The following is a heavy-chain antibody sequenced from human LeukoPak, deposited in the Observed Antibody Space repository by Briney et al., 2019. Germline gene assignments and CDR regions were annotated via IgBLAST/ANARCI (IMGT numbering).Heavy chain of an antibody. CDR1: GFTFSSYG. CDR3: AKTRGKSYYDFWSGYYSYYYYYMDV. V-gene: IGHV3-30*18. J-gene: IGHJ6*03. Sequence: GGSLRLSCAASGFTFSSYGMHWVRQAPGKGLEWVAVISYDGSNKYYADSVKGRFTISRDNSKNTLYLQMNSLRAEDTAVYYCAKTRGKSYYDFWSGYYSYYYYYMDVWGKGTTVTVSS. D-gene: IGHD3-3*01. CDR2: ISYDGSNK.